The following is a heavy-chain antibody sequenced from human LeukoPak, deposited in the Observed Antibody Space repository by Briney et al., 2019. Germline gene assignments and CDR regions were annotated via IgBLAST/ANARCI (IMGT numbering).Heavy chain of an antibody. CDR3: ALGHYAFCLDP. Sequence: GASVKVSCKASGGTFSSYAMSWVRQAPGQGLEWMGGIIPIFGTANYAQKFQGRVTITADESTSTAYMELSSLRSEDTAVYYCALGHYAFCLDPWGQGTLVTVSS. D-gene: IGHD3-3*01. J-gene: IGHJ5*02. V-gene: IGHV1-69*13. CDR2: IIPIFGTA. CDR1: GGTFSSYA.